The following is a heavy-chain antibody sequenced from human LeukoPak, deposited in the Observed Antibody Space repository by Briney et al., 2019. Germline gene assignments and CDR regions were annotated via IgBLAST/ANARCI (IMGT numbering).Heavy chain of an antibody. Sequence: GGSLRLSCAASGFTVSSNYMSWVRQAPGKGLEWVSAISGSGGSTYYADSVKGRFTISRDNSKNTLYLQMNSLRAEDTAVYYCAKLPIHIVATGTNWFDPWGQGTLVTVSS. D-gene: IGHD5-12*01. CDR3: AKLPIHIVATGTNWFDP. V-gene: IGHV3-23*01. J-gene: IGHJ5*02. CDR2: ISGSGGST. CDR1: GFTVSSNY.